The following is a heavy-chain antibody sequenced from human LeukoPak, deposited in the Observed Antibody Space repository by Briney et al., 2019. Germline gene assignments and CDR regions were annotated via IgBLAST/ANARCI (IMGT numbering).Heavy chain of an antibody. V-gene: IGHV4-34*01. CDR3: ARDRLGATGHWRIDV. Sequence: PSETLSLTCAVYGGSFSGYYWSWIRQPPGKGLEWIGEINHSGSTNYNPSLKSRVTISVDTSKNQFSLSLSSVTAADTAVYYCARDRLGATGHWRIDVWGRGTLVTVSS. J-gene: IGHJ2*01. CDR2: INHSGST. CDR1: GGSFSGYY. D-gene: IGHD1-26*01.